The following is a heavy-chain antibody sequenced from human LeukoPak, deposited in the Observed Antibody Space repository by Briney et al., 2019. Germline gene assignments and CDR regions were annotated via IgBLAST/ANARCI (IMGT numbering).Heavy chain of an antibody. CDR1: GGSFSGHY. Sequence: SETLSLTCAVSGGSFSGHYWNWIRQPPGKGLEWIGEINHGGSTNYNPSLKSRVTISVDTSQKQFSLRLSSVTAADTAVYYCARGRYVTTRGGAAAGFLDYWGQGTLVTVSS. D-gene: IGHD6-13*01. V-gene: IGHV4-34*01. CDR3: ARGRYVTTRGGAAAGFLDY. J-gene: IGHJ4*02. CDR2: INHGGST.